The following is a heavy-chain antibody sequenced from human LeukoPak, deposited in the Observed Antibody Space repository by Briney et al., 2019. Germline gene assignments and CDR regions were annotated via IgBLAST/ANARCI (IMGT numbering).Heavy chain of an antibody. D-gene: IGHD2-15*01. J-gene: IGHJ4*02. CDR3: AKGSLDY. CDR1: GFTFSSYG. CDR2: IWYDGSNK. V-gene: IGHV3-33*06. Sequence: GRSLRLSCAASGFTFSSYGMHWVRQAPGKGREWVAVIWYDGSNKYYADSVKGRFTNSRDNSKNTLYLQMNSLRAEDTAVYYCAKGSLDYWGQGTLVTVSS.